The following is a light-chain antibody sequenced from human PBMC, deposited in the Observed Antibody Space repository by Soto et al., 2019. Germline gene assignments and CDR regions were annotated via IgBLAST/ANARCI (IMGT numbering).Light chain of an antibody. CDR1: SSDVGGYNY. CDR3: SSYTSSSTLVV. Sequence: QSVLTQPASVSVSPGQSITISCTGTSSDVGGYNYVSWYQQHPGKAPKLMIYDVSNRPSGVSNRFSGSKSGNTASLTISGLQPEDEADYYCSSYTSSSTLVVFGGGTKLTVL. V-gene: IGLV2-14*01. CDR2: DVS. J-gene: IGLJ2*01.